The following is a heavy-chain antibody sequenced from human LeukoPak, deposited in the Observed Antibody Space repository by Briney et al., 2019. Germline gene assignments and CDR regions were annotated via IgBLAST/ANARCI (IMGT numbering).Heavy chain of an antibody. Sequence: PLETLSLTCTVSGGSISSYYWSWIRQPPGKGLEWIGYIYYSGSTNYNPSLKSRVTISVDTSKNQFSLKLSSVTAADTAVYYCARDREEDWFDPWGQGTLVTVSS. V-gene: IGHV4-59*01. D-gene: IGHD1-26*01. J-gene: IGHJ5*02. CDR1: GGSISSYY. CDR2: IYYSGST. CDR3: ARDREEDWFDP.